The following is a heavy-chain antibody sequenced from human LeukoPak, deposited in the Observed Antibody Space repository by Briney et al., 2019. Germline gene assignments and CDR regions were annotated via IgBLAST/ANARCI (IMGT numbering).Heavy chain of an antibody. J-gene: IGHJ4*02. V-gene: IGHV1-8*01. D-gene: IGHD7-27*01. CDR1: GYTFTSYD. CDR2: MCPNGGNT. CDR3: ARGPPNWGYDY. Sequence: ASVKVSCKASGYTFTSYDFNWVRQATGQGLEWMGWMCPNGGNTGYAQKFQGRVTMTRNTSMSTAYMELSSLRSEDTAVYYCARGPPNWGYDYWGQGTLVTVSS.